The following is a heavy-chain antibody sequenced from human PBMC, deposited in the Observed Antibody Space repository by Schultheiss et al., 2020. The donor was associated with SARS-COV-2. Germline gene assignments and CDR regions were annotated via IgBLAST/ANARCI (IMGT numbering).Heavy chain of an antibody. CDR3: ATFPSGFLYFDY. D-gene: IGHD6-19*01. CDR2: IYDSGST. J-gene: IGHJ4*02. V-gene: IGHV4-31*03. Sequence: SQTLSLTCTVSGASISSGGYYWTWVRQKPGKGLEWLGYIYDSGSTQHNPSLKSRLVMSIDTSKNQFSMRLTSVTAADTAVYYCATFPSGFLYFDYWGQGTPFTGSS. CDR1: GASISSGGYY.